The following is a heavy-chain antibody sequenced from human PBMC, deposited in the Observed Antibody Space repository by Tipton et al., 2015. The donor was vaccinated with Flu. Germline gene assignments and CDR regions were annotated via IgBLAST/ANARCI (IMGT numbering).Heavy chain of an antibody. D-gene: IGHD4-11*01. J-gene: IGHJ5*02. V-gene: IGHV4-59*01. CDR1: GDSITDYY. CDR2: GPSGGST. Sequence: TLSLTCSVSGDSITDYYWSWIRQPPGKGLEWIGFGPSGGSTNYNPSLRSRVTISVDMSNNQLSLRLTSVTSADTAVYYCARRDYSNYVSEPKNWFDPWGQGTLVTVSS. CDR3: ARRDYSNYVSEPKNWFDP.